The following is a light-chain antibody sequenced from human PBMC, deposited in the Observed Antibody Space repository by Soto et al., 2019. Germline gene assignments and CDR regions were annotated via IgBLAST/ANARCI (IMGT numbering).Light chain of an antibody. CDR1: QSVRSN. CDR3: QQYNNWPRT. Sequence: IILTQSPTALSVTPGEFVTFSCRAGQSVRSNLAWYRRKPGQAPRLLIYGASTRATGIPARFSGSGSGTEFTLTISSLQSEDFAVYYCQQYNNWPRTFAQRAKVDIK. V-gene: IGKV3-15*01. CDR2: GAS. J-gene: IGKJ1*01.